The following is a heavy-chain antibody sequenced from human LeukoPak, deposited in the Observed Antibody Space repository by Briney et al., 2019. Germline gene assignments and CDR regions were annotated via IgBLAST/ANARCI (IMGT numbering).Heavy chain of an antibody. D-gene: IGHD5-12*01. CDR3: ARDKDWGGYSDLYYYYGMDV. CDR2: ISSSGSTI. CDR1: GFTFSDYY. V-gene: IGHV3-11*01. Sequence: GGSLRLSCAASGFTFSDYYMSWIRQAPGKGLEWVSYISSSGSTIYYADSVKGRFTISRDNAKNSLYLQMNSLRAEDTAVYYCARDKDWGGYSDLYYYYGMDVWGQGTTVTVSS. J-gene: IGHJ6*02.